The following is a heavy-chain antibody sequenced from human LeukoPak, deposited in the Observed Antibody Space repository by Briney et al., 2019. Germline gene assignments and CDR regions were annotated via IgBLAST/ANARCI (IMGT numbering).Heavy chain of an antibody. CDR3: ARDGSSSWYGRSLDY. D-gene: IGHD6-13*01. J-gene: IGHJ4*02. CDR1: GYTFTSYG. Sequence: ASVKVSCKASGYTFTSYGISWLRQPPGQGLEWMGWTSAYNGDTNYEQKLQGRVTMTTDTSTSTAYMELRSLRSDDTAVYYCARDGSSSWYGRSLDYWGQGTLVTVSS. V-gene: IGHV1-18*01. CDR2: TSAYNGDT.